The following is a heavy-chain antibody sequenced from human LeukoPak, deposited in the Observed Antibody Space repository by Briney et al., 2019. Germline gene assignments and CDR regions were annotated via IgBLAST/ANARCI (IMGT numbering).Heavy chain of an antibody. CDR3: ARYSAVGGIGNWFDP. Sequence: SETLSLTCTVSGGSISSYSWTWIRQPPGKGLEYIGYIYYTGSTNYNPSLKSRVTISVDTSKKQFSLKLSSVTAADTAVYYCARYSAVGGIGNWFDPWGQGTLVTVSS. J-gene: IGHJ5*02. V-gene: IGHV4-59*01. CDR2: IYYTGST. CDR1: GGSISSYS. D-gene: IGHD3-10*01.